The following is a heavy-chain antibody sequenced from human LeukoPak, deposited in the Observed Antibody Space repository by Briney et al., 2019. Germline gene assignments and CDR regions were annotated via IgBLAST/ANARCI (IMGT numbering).Heavy chain of an antibody. CDR3: CDGMDV. Sequence: GGSLRLSCEASGFIFGNYYMSWVRQAPGKGLEWVAAINGTGSTTYHADSVKGRFTISRDNSKNTLYLQMNSLRSEDTATYYSCDGMDVWGQGTTVAVSS. CDR1: GFIFGNYY. CDR2: INGTGSTT. V-gene: IGHV3-23*01. J-gene: IGHJ6*02.